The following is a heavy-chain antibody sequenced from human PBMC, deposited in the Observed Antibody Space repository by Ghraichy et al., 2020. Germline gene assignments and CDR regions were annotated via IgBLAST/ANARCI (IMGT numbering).Heavy chain of an antibody. CDR2: ISGSGGST. J-gene: IGHJ4*02. CDR1: GFTFSSYA. Sequence: LSLTCAASGFTFSSYAMSWVRQAPGKGLEWVSAISGSGGSTYYADSVKGRFTISRDNSKNTLYLQMNSLRAEDTAVYYCAKVWDSSGYYYPYDYWGQGTLVTVSS. V-gene: IGHV3-23*01. D-gene: IGHD3-22*01. CDR3: AKVWDSSGYYYPYDY.